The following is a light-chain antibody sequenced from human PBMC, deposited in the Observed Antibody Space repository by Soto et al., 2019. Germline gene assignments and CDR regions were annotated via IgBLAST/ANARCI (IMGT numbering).Light chain of an antibody. CDR3: QQYDNSVWT. CDR2: ESS. J-gene: IGKJ1*01. Sequence: EIVLTQSPATLSLSPGERATLSCRASQSVDNYLDWYQQKPGQAPRLLIYESSNRATGIPARFSGSGSGTDFILTISSLEPEDLAVYYCQQYDNSVWTVGQGTKVDIK. CDR1: QSVDNY. V-gene: IGKV3-11*01.